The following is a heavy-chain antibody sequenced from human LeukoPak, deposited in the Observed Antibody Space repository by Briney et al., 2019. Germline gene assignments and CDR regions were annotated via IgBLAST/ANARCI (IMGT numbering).Heavy chain of an antibody. CDR2: IKQDGSEK. CDR3: ARDSMIVVVPAYYFDY. J-gene: IGHJ4*02. V-gene: IGHV3-7*01. D-gene: IGHD3-22*01. Sequence: GGSLRLSCAASGFTFSSYGMHWVRQAPGKGLEWVANIKQDGSEKYYVDSVKGRFTISRDNAKNSLYLQMNSLRAEDTAVYYCARDSMIVVVPAYYFDYWGQGTLVTVSS. CDR1: GFTFSSYG.